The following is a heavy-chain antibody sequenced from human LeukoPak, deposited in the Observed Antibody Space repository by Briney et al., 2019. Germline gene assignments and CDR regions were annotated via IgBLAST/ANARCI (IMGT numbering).Heavy chain of an antibody. J-gene: IGHJ4*02. D-gene: IGHD6-13*01. V-gene: IGHV1-46*01. CDR2: INPSGGST. CDR3: ARAGIAAAGNTLFDY. Sequence: ASVKVSCKASGYTFTSYYMRWVRQAPGQGLEWMGIINPSGGSTSYAQKFQGRVTMTRDTSTSTVYMELSSLRSEDTAVYYCARAGIAAAGNTLFDYWGQGTLVTVSS. CDR1: GYTFTSYY.